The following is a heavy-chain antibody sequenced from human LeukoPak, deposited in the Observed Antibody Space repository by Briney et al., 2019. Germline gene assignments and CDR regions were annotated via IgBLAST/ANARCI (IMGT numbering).Heavy chain of an antibody. D-gene: IGHD5-12*01. CDR3: ARDSRGYSGYDSGVNWFDP. CDR1: GFTFSSYS. CDR2: ISSSSSYI. J-gene: IGHJ5*02. Sequence: PGGSLRLSCAASGFTFSSYSMNWVRQAPGKGLEWGSSISSSSSYIYYADSVKGRFTISRDNAKNSLYLQMNSLRAEDTAVYYCARDSRGYSGYDSGVNWFDPWGQGTLVTVSS. V-gene: IGHV3-21*01.